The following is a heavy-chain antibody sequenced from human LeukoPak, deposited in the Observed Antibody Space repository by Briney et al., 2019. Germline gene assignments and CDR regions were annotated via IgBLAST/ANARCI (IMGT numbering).Heavy chain of an antibody. Sequence: GGSLRLSCAASGFTFSSYGMHWVRQAPGKGLEWVAVISYDGSNKYYADSVKGRFTISRDNSKNTLYLQMNSLRAEDTAVYYRAQDLEYRYDTRAPNNCGMDVWGHGTTVTVSS. V-gene: IGHV3-30*18. CDR1: GFTFSSYG. CDR3: AQDLEYRYDTRAPNNCGMDV. J-gene: IGHJ6*02. CDR2: ISYDGSNK. D-gene: IGHD3-22*01.